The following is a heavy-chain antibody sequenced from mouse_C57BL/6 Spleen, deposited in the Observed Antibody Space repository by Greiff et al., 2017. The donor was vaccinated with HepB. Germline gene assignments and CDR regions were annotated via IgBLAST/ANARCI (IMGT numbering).Heavy chain of an antibody. Sequence: EVQWVESGGGLVQPKGSLKLSCAASGFTFNTYAMHWVRQAPGKGLEWVARIRRKSSNYATYYADSVKDRFTISRDDSQSMLYLQMNNLKTEDTAMYYCVRGGYYYELAMDYWGQGTSVTVSS. J-gene: IGHJ4*01. CDR3: VRGGYYYELAMDY. CDR2: IRRKSSNYAT. V-gene: IGHV10-3*01. D-gene: IGHD1-1*01. CDR1: GFTFNTYA.